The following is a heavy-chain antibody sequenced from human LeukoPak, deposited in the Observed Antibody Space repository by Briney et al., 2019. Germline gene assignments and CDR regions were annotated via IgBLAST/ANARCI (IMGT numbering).Heavy chain of an antibody. D-gene: IGHD2-2*01. CDR1: GYTLTELS. J-gene: IGHJ5*02. V-gene: IGHV1-24*01. CDR3: ATSAALVPARWFDP. Sequence: ASVKVSCKVSGYTLTELSMHWVRQAPGKGLEWMGGFDPEDGETIYAQKFQGRVTMTKDTSTDTAYMELSSLRSEDTAVYYCATSAALVPARWFDPWGQGTLVTVSS. CDR2: FDPEDGET.